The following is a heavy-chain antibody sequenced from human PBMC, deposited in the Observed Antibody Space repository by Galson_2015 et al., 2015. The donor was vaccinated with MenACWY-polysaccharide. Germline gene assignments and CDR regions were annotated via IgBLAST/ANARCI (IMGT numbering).Heavy chain of an antibody. D-gene: IGHD6-19*01. Sequence: SVKVSCQASGYTFSSYDINWVRQATGQRLEWMGWMNPNSGNTGYAQKFQGRVTMTRNTSISTAYMELGSLTSEDTAVYYCARGRRDTAVAAPAAVLLDYWGQGILVTVSS. CDR1: GYTFSSYD. CDR2: MNPNSGNT. J-gene: IGHJ4*02. CDR3: ARGRRDTAVAAPAAVLLDY. V-gene: IGHV1-8*01.